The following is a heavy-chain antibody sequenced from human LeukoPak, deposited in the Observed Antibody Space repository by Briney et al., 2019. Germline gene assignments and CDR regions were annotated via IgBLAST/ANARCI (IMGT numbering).Heavy chain of an antibody. V-gene: IGHV3-23*01. D-gene: IGHD3-3*01. CDR3: AKDQAGFGIFGVVTPDY. CDR2: ISGSGGST. CDR1: GFTFDDYG. Sequence: PGGSLRLSCAASGFTFDDYGMSWVRQAPGKGLEWVSAISGSGGSTYYADSVKGRFTISRDNSKNTLYLQMNSLRAEDTAVYYCAKDQAGFGIFGVVTPDYWGQGTLVTVSS. J-gene: IGHJ4*02.